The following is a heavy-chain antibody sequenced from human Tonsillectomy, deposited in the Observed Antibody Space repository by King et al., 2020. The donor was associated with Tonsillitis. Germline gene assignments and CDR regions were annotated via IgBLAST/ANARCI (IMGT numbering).Heavy chain of an antibody. CDR1: RFTFSSYG. CDR3: AKDYYGSGSYYPIHY. CDR2: ISYDGSKK. D-gene: IGHD3-10*01. V-gene: IGHV3-30*18. J-gene: IGHJ4*02. Sequence: VQLVESGGGVVQPGRSLRLSCAASRFTFSSYGMQWVRQAPGKGLEWVAVISYDGSKKNYADSVKGRFTISRDNYKNTLYLQMNSLRAEDTAVYYCAKDYYGSGSYYPIHYWGQGTLVTVSS.